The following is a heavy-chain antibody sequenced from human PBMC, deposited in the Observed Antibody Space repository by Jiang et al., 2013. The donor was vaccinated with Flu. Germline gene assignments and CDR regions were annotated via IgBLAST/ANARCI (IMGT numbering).Heavy chain of an antibody. D-gene: IGHD3-22*01. J-gene: IGHJ4*02. CDR1: GGSISSSSYY. Sequence: PGLVKPSETLSLTCTVSGGSISSSSYYWGWIRQPPGKGLEWIGSIYYSGSTYYNPSLKSRVTISVDTSKNQFSLKLSSVTAADTAVYYCARHSRDYDSSGYYLDYWGQGTLVTVSS. V-gene: IGHV4-39*01. CDR3: ARHSRDYDSSGYYLDY. CDR2: IYYSGST.